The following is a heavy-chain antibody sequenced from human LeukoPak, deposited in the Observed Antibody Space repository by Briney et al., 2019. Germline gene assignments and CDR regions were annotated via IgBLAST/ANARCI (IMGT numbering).Heavy chain of an antibody. J-gene: IGHJ5*02. V-gene: IGHV4-59*02. Sequence: GSLRLSCAASGFTVSSNYMGWVRQAPGKGLEWIGYIYYSGSTNYNPSLKSRVTISVDTSKNQFSLKLSSVTAADTAVYYCARESPPYYDFWSGYFSSPKWDNWFDPWGQGTLVTVSS. CDR1: GFTVSSNY. CDR3: ARESPPYYDFWSGYFSSPKWDNWFDP. CDR2: IYYSGST. D-gene: IGHD3-3*01.